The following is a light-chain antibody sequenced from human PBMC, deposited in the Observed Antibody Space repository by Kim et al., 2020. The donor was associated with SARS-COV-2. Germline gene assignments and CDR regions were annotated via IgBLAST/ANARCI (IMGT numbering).Light chain of an antibody. CDR1: QGISNS. CDR3: LQYNIYPLT. Sequence: ASVGERVTTTCRARQGISNSLAWFQQKPGKVPKRLIYAASSLQSGVPSRFSGSGSGTEFTITISSLQPEDFATYYCLQYNIYPLTFGQGTRLEIK. CDR2: AAS. V-gene: IGKV1-17*03. J-gene: IGKJ5*01.